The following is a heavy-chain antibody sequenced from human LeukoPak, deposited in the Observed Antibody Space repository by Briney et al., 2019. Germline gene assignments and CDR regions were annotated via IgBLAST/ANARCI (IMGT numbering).Heavy chain of an antibody. J-gene: IGHJ3*02. D-gene: IGHD2-15*01. V-gene: IGHV4-39*01. Sequence: SETLSLTCTVSGGPISTSYFWGWVRQPPGKGLEWIGTTDYSGTTYYNPSLKSRVTISIDTSKNQFSLKLSSVTAPDTAVYYCARHSGGSYVFAFDIWGQRTMFTVSS. CDR1: GGPISTSYF. CDR2: TDYSGTT. CDR3: ARHSGGSYVFAFDI.